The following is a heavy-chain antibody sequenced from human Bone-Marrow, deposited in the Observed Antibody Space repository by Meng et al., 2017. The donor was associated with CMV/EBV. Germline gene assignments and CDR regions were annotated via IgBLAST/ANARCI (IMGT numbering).Heavy chain of an antibody. D-gene: IGHD4/OR15-4a*01. CDR2: ISWNSGNI. CDR3: ARVLRANAPDY. V-gene: IGHV3-9*01. J-gene: IGHJ4*02. CDR1: GITFSSYA. Sequence: SLKISCVASGITFSSYAMHWVRQAPGKGLEWVSGISWNSGNIGYADSVKGRFTISRDNAKNSLYLQMNSLRAEDTAVYYCARVLRANAPDYWGQGTLVTVSS.